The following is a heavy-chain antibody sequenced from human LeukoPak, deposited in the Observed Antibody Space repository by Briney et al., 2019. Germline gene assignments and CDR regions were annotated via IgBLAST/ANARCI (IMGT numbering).Heavy chain of an antibody. Sequence: GASVKVSCKASGYTFTVYYMHWVRHAPGQVLEWMGWFNPNSGGTNYAQKFQGRVTMTRDTSISTAYMELSRLRSDDTAVYYCARDSTDSSGYYYLSNWFDPWGQGTLVTVSS. CDR3: ARDSTDSSGYYYLSNWFDP. CDR1: GYTFTVYY. V-gene: IGHV1-2*02. CDR2: FNPNSGGT. D-gene: IGHD3-22*01. J-gene: IGHJ5*02.